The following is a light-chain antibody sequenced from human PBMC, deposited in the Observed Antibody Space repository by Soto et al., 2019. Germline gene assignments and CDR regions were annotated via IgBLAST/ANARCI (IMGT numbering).Light chain of an antibody. CDR3: QSYDSSLSAL. J-gene: IGLJ3*02. Sequence: QSVLTQPPSVSGAPGQRVTISCTGSSSNIGAGYDVHWYQQLPGTAPKLLIYGNSNRPSGVPDRFSGSKSGTSASLAITGLQAEDDADYYCQSYDSSLSALFGGGTQLIVL. V-gene: IGLV1-40*01. CDR2: GNS. CDR1: SSNIGAGYD.